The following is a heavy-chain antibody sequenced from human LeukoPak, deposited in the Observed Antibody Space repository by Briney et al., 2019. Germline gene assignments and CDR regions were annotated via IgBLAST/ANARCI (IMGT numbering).Heavy chain of an antibody. CDR3: ARDRGYSYGYSGDAFDI. V-gene: IGHV1-69*06. Sequence: SVKVSCKASGGTFSSYAISWVRQAPGQGLEWMGGIIPIFGTANYAQKFQGRVTITADKSTSTAYMELSSLRSEDTAVYYCARDRGYSYGYSGDAFDIWAKGQWSPSLQ. CDR1: GGTFSSYA. D-gene: IGHD5-18*01. CDR2: IIPIFGTA. J-gene: IGHJ3*02.